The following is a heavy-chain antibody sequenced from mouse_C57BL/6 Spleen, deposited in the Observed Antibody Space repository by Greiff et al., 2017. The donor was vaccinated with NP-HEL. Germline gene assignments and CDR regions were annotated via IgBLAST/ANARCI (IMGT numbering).Heavy chain of an antibody. CDR1: GFTFSNYA. V-gene: IGHV5-4*01. J-gene: IGHJ2*01. CDR3: ARDDY. CDR2: ISDGGSYT. Sequence: EVHLVESGGGLVKPGGSLKLSCAASGFTFSNYAMSWVRQTPEKRLEWVATISDGGSYTYYPDIVKGRFSISRDNAKNNLYLQMSHLKSEDTAMYYCARDDYWGQGTTLTVSS.